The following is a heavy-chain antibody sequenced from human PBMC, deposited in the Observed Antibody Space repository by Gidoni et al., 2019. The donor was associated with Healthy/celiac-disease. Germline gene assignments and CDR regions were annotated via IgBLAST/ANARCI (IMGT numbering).Heavy chain of an antibody. D-gene: IGHD3-22*01. V-gene: IGHV4-34*01. CDR3: ARTYDSSGYYSKYYYYYGMDV. Sequence: QVQLQQWGAGLLKPSETLSLTCAVYGVSFSGYSWRWTRQPPGKGLEWIGEINHSGSTNYNPSLKSRVTISVDTSKNQFSLKLSSVTAADTAVYYCARTYDSSGYYSKYYYYYGMDVWGQGTTVTVSS. J-gene: IGHJ6*02. CDR2: INHSGST. CDR1: GVSFSGYS.